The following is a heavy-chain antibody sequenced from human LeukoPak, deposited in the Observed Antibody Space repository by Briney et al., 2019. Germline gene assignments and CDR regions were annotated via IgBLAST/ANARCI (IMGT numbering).Heavy chain of an antibody. CDR3: ASPSYYYDSSGYEVDF. J-gene: IGHJ4*02. CDR2: ISGGGEST. D-gene: IGHD3-22*01. CDR1: GFSFSTYA. Sequence: GGSLRLSCAASGFSFSTYAMSWVRQAPGRGLEWVSTISGGGESTDYADSVKGRFTIARDNSRNMLFLQMNSLRAEDTAVYYCASPSYYYDSSGYEVDFWGQGTLVTVSS. V-gene: IGHV3-23*01.